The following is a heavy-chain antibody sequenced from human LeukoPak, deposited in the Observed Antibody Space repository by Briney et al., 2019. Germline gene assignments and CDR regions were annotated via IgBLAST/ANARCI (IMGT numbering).Heavy chain of an antibody. CDR2: IYTSGST. D-gene: IGHD2-2*01. Sequence: PSQTLSLTCTVSGGSISSGSYYWRWIRQPAGKGLEWIGRIYTSGSTNYNPSLKSRVTISVDTSKNQFSLKLSSVTAADTAVYYCARGVVVVPAAATEAGGFDYWGQGTLVTVSS. J-gene: IGHJ4*02. CDR1: GGSISSGSYY. CDR3: ARGVVVVPAAATEAGGFDY. V-gene: IGHV4-61*02.